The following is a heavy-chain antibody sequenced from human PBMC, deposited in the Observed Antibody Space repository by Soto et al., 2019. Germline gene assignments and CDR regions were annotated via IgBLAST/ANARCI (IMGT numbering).Heavy chain of an antibody. D-gene: IGHD3-3*01. V-gene: IGHV1-58*01. CDR2: IVVGTGRT. CDR3: AADAYRDAFWSSYPYYYYSMDV. Sequence: SVKVSCKSSGITFRRTAVQWMRQPRGQRLEWIGRIVVGTGRTTYAQIVQESTDITRYMSTYTAYMELSGLRPEDTAIYYCAADAYRDAFWSSYPYYYYSMDVWGQGTTVTVSS. J-gene: IGHJ6*02. CDR1: GITFRRTA.